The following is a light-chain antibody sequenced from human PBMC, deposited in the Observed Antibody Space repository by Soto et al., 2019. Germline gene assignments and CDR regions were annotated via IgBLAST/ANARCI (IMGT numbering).Light chain of an antibody. CDR2: DGS. J-gene: IGKJ4*01. V-gene: IGKV3D-20*01. CDR3: QRYDNSAPLS. CDR1: QSVRSSY. Sequence: EIVLTQSPATLSLSPGDRATLSCGASQSVRSSYVAWYQQKAGLAPRLLIYDGSNRASGIPDRFSGSGSGTDFPLPIGRLELEDFAVYYCQRYDNSAPLSFGGGTRVDIK.